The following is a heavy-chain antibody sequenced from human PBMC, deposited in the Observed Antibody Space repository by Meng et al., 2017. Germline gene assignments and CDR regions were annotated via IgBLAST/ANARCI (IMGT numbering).Heavy chain of an antibody. V-gene: IGHV2-70*04. CDR2: IDWDADK. J-gene: IGHJ4*01. CDR3: ARIRDGHYFDY. Sequence: SGSTLVTPTQTLTPTCTFSGFSLSNSGRRGSGSRQPPGKALEWLARIDWDADKFYSTSLKTRLTISMDNSKNQVVLTMTNMDTVDKGTYYWARIRDGHYFDYWGQGTPVT. CDR1: GFSLSNSGRR.